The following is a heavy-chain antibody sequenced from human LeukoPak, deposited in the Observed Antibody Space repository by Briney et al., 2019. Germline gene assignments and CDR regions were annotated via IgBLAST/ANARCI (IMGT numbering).Heavy chain of an antibody. J-gene: IGHJ4*02. CDR3: AKDGYGEYGYFFDD. Sequence: PGGSLRLSCAASGFTFINYAMSWVRQAPGKGLEWVSVISGSGGSTHYADSVKGRFTISRDNSKNTLYLQMNSLRVEDTAVYYCAKDGYGEYGYFFDDWGQGTLVTVSS. V-gene: IGHV3-23*01. CDR1: GFTFINYA. CDR2: ISGSGGST. D-gene: IGHD5-12*01.